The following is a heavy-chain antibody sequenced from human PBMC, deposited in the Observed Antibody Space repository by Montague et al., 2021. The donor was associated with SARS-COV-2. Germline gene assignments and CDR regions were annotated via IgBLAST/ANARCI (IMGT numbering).Heavy chain of an antibody. J-gene: IGHJ6*02. CDR3: ARGTRITMIVVVQGYGMDV. V-gene: IGHV4-39*07. CDR2: IYYSGST. CDR1: GGSISSSSYY. D-gene: IGHD3-22*01. Sequence: SETLSLTCTVSGGSISSSSYYWGWIRQPPGKGLEWIGSIYYSGSTYYNPSLKSRVTISVDTSKNQFSLKLSSVTAADTAVYYCARGTRITMIVVVQGYGMDVWGQGTMVTVSS.